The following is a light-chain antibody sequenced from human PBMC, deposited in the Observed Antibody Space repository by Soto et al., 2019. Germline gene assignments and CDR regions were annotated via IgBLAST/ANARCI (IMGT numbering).Light chain of an antibody. Sequence: IEMTQCPSTLSASGLGRVTVTFLCIQVISTSLAWYQVKPGKAPKLLIYAASTLESGVPSRFSATVSGTEFSLTITSLQPEDFATYYCQQLFDSPITFGQGTRLEIK. CDR2: AAS. V-gene: IGKV1-9*01. CDR1: QVISTS. J-gene: IGKJ5*01. CDR3: QQLFDSPIT.